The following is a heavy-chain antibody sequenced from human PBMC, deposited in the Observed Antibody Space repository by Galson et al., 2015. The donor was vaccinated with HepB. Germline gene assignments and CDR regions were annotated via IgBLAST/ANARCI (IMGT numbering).Heavy chain of an antibody. CDR2: IYYSGRT. D-gene: IGHD5-24*01. CDR1: GGSISSSSYS. Sequence: ETLSLTCTVSGGSISSSSYSWGWIRQPPGKGLEWIGNIYYSGRTDYNPSLKSRVTISVDTSKNQFSLRLTSVTAADTAVYSCARGTGGGLHPSYGMDVWGQGTTVTVSS. CDR3: ARGTGGGLHPSYGMDV. J-gene: IGHJ6*02. V-gene: IGHV4-39*07.